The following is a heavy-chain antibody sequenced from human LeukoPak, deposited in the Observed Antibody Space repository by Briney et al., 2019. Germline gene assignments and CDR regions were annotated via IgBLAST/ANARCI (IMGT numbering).Heavy chain of an antibody. J-gene: IGHJ5*02. CDR3: ARVMGPFSNYYDSSGSPRTDP. D-gene: IGHD3-22*01. CDR1: GGSLSSGGYY. V-gene: IGHV4-31*03. Sequence: PSETLSLTCTVSGGSLSSGGYYWSWIRQHPGKGLGWNGYIYYSGSTYYNPSLKSRVTISVDTSKNQFSLKLSSVTAADTAVYYCARVMGPFSNYYDSSGSPRTDPWGQGTLVTVSS. CDR2: IYYSGST.